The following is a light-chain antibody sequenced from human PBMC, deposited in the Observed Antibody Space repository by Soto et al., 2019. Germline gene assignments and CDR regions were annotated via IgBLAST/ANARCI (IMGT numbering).Light chain of an antibody. CDR2: EVN. Sequence: QSALTQPPSASGSPGQSVTISCTGTSSDVGGYKYVSWYQQHPGKAPKLMIFEVNKRPSGVPDRFSGSKSGNTASLTVSGLQAEDEADYYCNSYAGINNLEVFGTRTKLTVL. CDR3: NSYAGINNLEV. V-gene: IGLV2-8*01. J-gene: IGLJ1*01. CDR1: SSDVGGYKY.